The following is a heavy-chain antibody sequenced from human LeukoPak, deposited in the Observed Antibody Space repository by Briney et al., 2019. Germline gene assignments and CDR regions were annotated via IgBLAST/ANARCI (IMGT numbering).Heavy chain of an antibody. J-gene: IGHJ4*02. D-gene: IGHD6-19*01. CDR1: GGSISSSSYY. V-gene: IGHV4-39*01. CDR3: AGPSIAVAGHFFDY. CDR2: IYYSGST. Sequence: SETLPLTCTVSGGSISSSSYYWGWIRQPPGKGLEWIGSIYYSGSTYYNPSLKSRVTISVDTSKNQFSLKLSSVTAADTAVYYCAGPSIAVAGHFFDYWGQGTLVTVSS.